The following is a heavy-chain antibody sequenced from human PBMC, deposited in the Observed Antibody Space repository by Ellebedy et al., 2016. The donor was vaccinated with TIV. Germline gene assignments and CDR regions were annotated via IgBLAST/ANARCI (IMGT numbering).Heavy chain of an antibody. CDR3: ARDAAWELVPLLDY. Sequence: ASVKVSCKASGYTFSSYGITWVRQAPGQGLEWMGWISTYNGDTDYAQKLQGRVTMTTDTSTSTAYMELSRLRSDDTAVYYCARDAAWELVPLLDYWGQGTLVTVSS. CDR2: ISTYNGDT. V-gene: IGHV1-18*01. D-gene: IGHD1-26*01. CDR1: GYTFSSYG. J-gene: IGHJ4*02.